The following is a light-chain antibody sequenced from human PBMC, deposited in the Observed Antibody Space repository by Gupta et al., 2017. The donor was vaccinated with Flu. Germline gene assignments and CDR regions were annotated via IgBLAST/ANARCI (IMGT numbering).Light chain of an antibody. V-gene: IGKV4-1*01. CDR2: WAS. Sequence: SLGERATINCKSSQNVLYSANNKNYLAWYQHKPGQPPRLLIYWASTRESGVPDRFSGSGSGTDFTLTISSLQAEDVAVYYCHQYNTTPWTFGQGTKVEIK. CDR1: QNVLYSANNKNY. CDR3: HQYNTTPWT. J-gene: IGKJ1*01.